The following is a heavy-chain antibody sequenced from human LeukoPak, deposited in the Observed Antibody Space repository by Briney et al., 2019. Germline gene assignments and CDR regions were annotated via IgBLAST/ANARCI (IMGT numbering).Heavy chain of an antibody. CDR2: IKGVDSDT. J-gene: IGHJ4*02. V-gene: IGHV3-7*01. CDR1: GFTFSTYW. Sequence: PGESLRLSCAASGFTFSTYWMSWVRQAPGKGLEWVALIKGVDSDTYYMDSVRGRFTIFRDNADNSLYLQMNSLRGDDTAVYYCATRRGENWGQGTLVTVSS. CDR3: ATRRGEN.